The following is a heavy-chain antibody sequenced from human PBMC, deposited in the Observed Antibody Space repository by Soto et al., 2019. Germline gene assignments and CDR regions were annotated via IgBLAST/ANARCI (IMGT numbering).Heavy chain of an antibody. D-gene: IGHD3-16*02. CDR1: GFTFSSYG. J-gene: IGHJ6*02. V-gene: IGHV3-33*01. Sequence: VVSRIISCAASGFTFSSYGMHWVRQAPGKGLEWVAVIWYDGSNKYYADSVKGRFTISRDNSKNTLYLQMNSLRAEDTAVYYCARDPSYVWGSYRTNYYGMDVWGQGTTVTVSS. CDR3: ARDPSYVWGSYRTNYYGMDV. CDR2: IWYDGSNK.